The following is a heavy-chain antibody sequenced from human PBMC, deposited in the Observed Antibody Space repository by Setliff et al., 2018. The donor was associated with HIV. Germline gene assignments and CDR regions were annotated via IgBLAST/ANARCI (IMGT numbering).Heavy chain of an antibody. J-gene: IGHJ3*02. CDR3: ARDWGSWDAFDI. CDR2: INPNSGGT. CDR1: EFTFTGYY. Sequence: GASVKVSCKASEFTFTGYYIHWMRQAPGQGLEWMGWINPNSGGTNYAEKFQGRVTMTGDTSISTAYMELSSLRSDDTAVYYCARDWGSWDAFDIWGQGTLVT. D-gene: IGHD3-16*01. V-gene: IGHV1-2*02.